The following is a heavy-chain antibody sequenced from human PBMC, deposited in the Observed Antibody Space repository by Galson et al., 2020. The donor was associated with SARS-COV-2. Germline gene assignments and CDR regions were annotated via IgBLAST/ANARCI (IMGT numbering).Heavy chain of an antibody. CDR1: GFTFSSYG. J-gene: IGHJ4*02. V-gene: IGHV3-33*01. Sequence: LSLTCAASGFTFSSYGMHWVRQAPGKGLEWVAVIWYDGSNKYYADSVNGRFTISRDNSKNTLYLQMNSLRAEDTAVYYCARERTGDFGYGGQGTLVTVSS. CDR2: IWYDGSNK. CDR3: ARERTGDFGY.